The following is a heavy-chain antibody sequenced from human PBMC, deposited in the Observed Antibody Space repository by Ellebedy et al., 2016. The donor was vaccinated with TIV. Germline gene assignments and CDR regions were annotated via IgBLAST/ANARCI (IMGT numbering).Heavy chain of an antibody. CDR1: GYTFTGYY. Sequence: ASVKVSCKASGYTFTGYYMHWVRQAPGQGLEWMGWINPNSGGTNYAQKFQGWVTMTRDTSISTAYMELSSLRSEDTAVYYCATAPSLRSGSYSGVAFDPWGQGTLVTVSS. CDR3: ATAPSLRSGSYSGVAFDP. CDR2: INPNSGGT. J-gene: IGHJ5*02. V-gene: IGHV1-2*04. D-gene: IGHD1-26*01.